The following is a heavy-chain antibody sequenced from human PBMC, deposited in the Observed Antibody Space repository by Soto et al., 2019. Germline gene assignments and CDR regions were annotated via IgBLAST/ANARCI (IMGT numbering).Heavy chain of an antibody. CDR3: ARDSPKRGYSGYAPAAYGMDV. Sequence: ASVEVSCKASGYTFTGYYMHWVLQAPGQGLEWMGWINPNSGGTNYAQKFQGWVTMTRDTSISTAYMELSRLRSDDTAVYYCARDSPKRGYSGYAPAAYGMDVWGQGTTVTVSS. CDR2: INPNSGGT. CDR1: GYTFTGYY. J-gene: IGHJ6*02. D-gene: IGHD5-12*01. V-gene: IGHV1-2*04.